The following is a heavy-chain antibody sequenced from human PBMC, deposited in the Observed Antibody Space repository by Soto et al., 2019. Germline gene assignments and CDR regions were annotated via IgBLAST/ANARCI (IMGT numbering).Heavy chain of an antibody. CDR1: GFTFSSYA. J-gene: IGHJ6*03. CDR3: AKTPATVTTYYYYYMDV. V-gene: IGHV3-23*01. D-gene: IGHD4-4*01. Sequence: EVQLLESGGGLVQPGGSLRLSCAASGFTFSSYAMSWVRQAPGKGLEWVSAISGSGGSTYYADSVKGRFTISRDNSKNTLYLQMDSLRAGDTAVYYCAKTPATVTTYYYYYMDVWGKGTTVTVSS. CDR2: ISGSGGST.